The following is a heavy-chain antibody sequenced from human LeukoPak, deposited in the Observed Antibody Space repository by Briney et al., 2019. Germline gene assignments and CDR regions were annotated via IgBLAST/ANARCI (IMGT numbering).Heavy chain of an antibody. Sequence: TSETLSLTCTVSGGSISSSSYYWGWIRQPPGKGLEWIGNIYYSGSTYYNPSLKSRLTISVDTSKNQFSLKLSSVTAADTAVYYCARDRRSGYYNDYYYYYGMDVWGQGTTVTVSS. V-gene: IGHV4-39*07. CDR1: GGSISSSSYY. J-gene: IGHJ6*02. D-gene: IGHD3-3*01. CDR3: ARDRRSGYYNDYYYYYGMDV. CDR2: IYYSGST.